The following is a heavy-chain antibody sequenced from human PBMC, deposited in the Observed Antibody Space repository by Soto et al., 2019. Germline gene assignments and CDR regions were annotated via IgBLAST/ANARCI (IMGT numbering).Heavy chain of an antibody. Sequence: GGSLRLSCAASGFTFSSYAMSWVRQAPGKGLEWVSAISGSGGSTYYADSVKGRFTISRDNSKNTLYLQMNSLRAEDTAVYYCAKDSFLITMVRGVTRMYYFDYWGQGTLVTVSS. D-gene: IGHD3-10*01. J-gene: IGHJ4*02. V-gene: IGHV3-23*01. CDR3: AKDSFLITMVRGVTRMYYFDY. CDR2: ISGSGGST. CDR1: GFTFSSYA.